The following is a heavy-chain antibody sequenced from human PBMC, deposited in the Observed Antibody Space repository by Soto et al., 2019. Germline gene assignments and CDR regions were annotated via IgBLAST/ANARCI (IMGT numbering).Heavy chain of an antibody. CDR1: GASFSSYY. D-gene: IGHD3-22*01. Sequence: SETLSLTCNVSGASFSSYYWSWIRQPPGKGLEWIGYIYYSGSTNYNPSLKSRVTISVDTSKNQFSLKLSSVTAADTAVYYCARGNYYDSSGYYDYWGQGTLVTVS. J-gene: IGHJ4*02. CDR3: ARGNYYDSSGYYDY. CDR2: IYYSGST. V-gene: IGHV4-59*01.